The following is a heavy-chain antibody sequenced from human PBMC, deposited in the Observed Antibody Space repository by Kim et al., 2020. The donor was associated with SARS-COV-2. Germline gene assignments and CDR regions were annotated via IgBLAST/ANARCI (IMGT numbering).Heavy chain of an antibody. Sequence: SETLSLTCTVSGSSISHYYWNWVRQPAGKGLEWIGRIYSSGSTNYNPSLLSRVNMSVDTSKNQFSLRLTSVTAADTAVYYCARDSVAPNNWFDPWGQGTLVTVSS. CDR3: ARDSVAPNNWFDP. CDR2: IYSSGST. CDR1: GSSISHYY. J-gene: IGHJ5*02. D-gene: IGHD2-21*01. V-gene: IGHV4-4*07.